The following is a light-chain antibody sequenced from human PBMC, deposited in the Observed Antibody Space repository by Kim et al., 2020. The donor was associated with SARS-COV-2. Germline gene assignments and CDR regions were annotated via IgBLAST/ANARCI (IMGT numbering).Light chain of an antibody. Sequence: IQLTQSPSSLSASVGDRVTITCRASQGISSYLAWYQQKPGKAPNLLIYAASTLQSGVPSRFSGSGSGTDFTLTISSLQPEDFATYYCQQVNSYPPTFGGGTKVDIK. V-gene: IGKV1-9*01. CDR3: QQVNSYPPT. CDR2: AAS. J-gene: IGKJ4*01. CDR1: QGISSY.